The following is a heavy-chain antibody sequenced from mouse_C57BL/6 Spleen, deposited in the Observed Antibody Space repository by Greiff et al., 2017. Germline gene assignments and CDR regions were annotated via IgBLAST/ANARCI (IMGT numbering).Heavy chain of an antibody. CDR3: ARCGYGNFFAY. V-gene: IGHV1-26*01. J-gene: IGHJ3*01. Sequence: VQLQQSGPELVKPGASVKISCKASGYTFTDYYMNWVKQSHGKSLEWIGDINPNNGGTSYNQKFKGKATLTVDKSSSTAYMELRSLTSEDSAVYYCARCGYGNFFAYWGQGTLVTVSA. D-gene: IGHD2-10*02. CDR2: INPNNGGT. CDR1: GYTFTDYY.